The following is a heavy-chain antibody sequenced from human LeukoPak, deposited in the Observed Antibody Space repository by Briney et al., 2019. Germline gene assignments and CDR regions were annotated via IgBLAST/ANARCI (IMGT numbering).Heavy chain of an antibody. CDR3: AKDIRYDSSAFDI. CDR1: GFTFSSYG. Sequence: GRSLRLPCAASGFTFSSYGMHWVRQAPGKGLEWVAVIWYGGSNKYYADSVKGRFTISRDNSKNTLYLQMNSLRAEDTAVYYCAKDIRYDSSAFDIWGQGTMVTVSS. CDR2: IWYGGSNK. V-gene: IGHV3-30*18. J-gene: IGHJ3*02. D-gene: IGHD3-22*01.